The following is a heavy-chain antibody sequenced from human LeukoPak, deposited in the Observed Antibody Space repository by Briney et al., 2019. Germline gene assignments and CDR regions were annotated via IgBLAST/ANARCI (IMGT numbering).Heavy chain of an antibody. CDR1: GFTFSSYS. D-gene: IGHD6-13*01. CDR2: ISSSSSYI. V-gene: IGHV3-21*04. CDR3: ARGSRKAGIAAAGSWFDP. Sequence: PGGSLRLSCAASGFTFSSYSMNWVRQAPGKGLEWVSSISSSSSYIYYADSVKGRFTISRDNAKNSLYLQMNSLRAEDTAVYYCARGSRKAGIAAAGSWFDPWGQGTLVTVSS. J-gene: IGHJ5*02.